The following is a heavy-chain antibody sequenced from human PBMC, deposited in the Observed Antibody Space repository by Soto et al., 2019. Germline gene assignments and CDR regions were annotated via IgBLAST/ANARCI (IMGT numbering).Heavy chain of an antibody. CDR3: AREDPPSVN. D-gene: IGHD2-2*01. J-gene: IGHJ4*02. V-gene: IGHV1-18*01. Sequence: ASVKVSCKASGFTFGTSAIHWIRQTRGHRLEWIGWIVVDTGNTDYAQKLQGRVTMTTDTSTSTAYMELRSLRSDDTAVYYCAREDPPSVNWGQGTLVTVSS. CDR1: GFTFGTSA. CDR2: IVVDTGNT.